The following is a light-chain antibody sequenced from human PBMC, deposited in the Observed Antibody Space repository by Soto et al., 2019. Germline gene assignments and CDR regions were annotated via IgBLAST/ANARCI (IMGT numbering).Light chain of an antibody. CDR1: ISNIGSNP. CDR2: RNN. Sequence: QLVLTQPPSASGTPGQRVTISCSGGISNIGSNPVYWHQHLPGTAPKLLVYRNNQRPSGVPDRFSDSKSGTSAFLAISGLRSEDEADYYCAAWDDRLSADVFGSGTKLTVL. V-gene: IGLV1-47*01. CDR3: AAWDDRLSADV. J-gene: IGLJ1*01.